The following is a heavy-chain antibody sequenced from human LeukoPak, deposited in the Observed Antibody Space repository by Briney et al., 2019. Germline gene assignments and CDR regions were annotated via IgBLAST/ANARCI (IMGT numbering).Heavy chain of an antibody. J-gene: IGHJ4*02. D-gene: IGHD3-9*01. Sequence: ASVKVSCKASGYTFTDYYMHWVRQAPGQGLEWMGWISANNGNTNFAQKLQGRVTMTTDTSTSTAYMDLRSLRSDDTAVYYCARDQAATNTQVRFCLDWGQGTLVTVSS. CDR3: ARDQAATNTQVRFCLD. CDR1: GYTFTDYY. V-gene: IGHV1-18*04. CDR2: ISANNGNT.